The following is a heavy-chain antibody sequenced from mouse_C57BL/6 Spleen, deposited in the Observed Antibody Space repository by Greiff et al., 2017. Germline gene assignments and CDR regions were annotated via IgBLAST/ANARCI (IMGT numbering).Heavy chain of an antibody. V-gene: IGHV14-4*01. Sequence: VQLQQSGAELVRPGASVKLSCTASGFNIKDDYMHWVKQRPEQGLEWIGWIDPENGDTEYASKFQGKATITADTSSNTAYLQLSSLTSEDTAVYYCTPLITTVVSTFDYCGQGTTLTVSS. CDR2: IDPENGDT. J-gene: IGHJ2*01. CDR3: TPLITTVVSTFDY. CDR1: GFNIKDDY. D-gene: IGHD1-1*01.